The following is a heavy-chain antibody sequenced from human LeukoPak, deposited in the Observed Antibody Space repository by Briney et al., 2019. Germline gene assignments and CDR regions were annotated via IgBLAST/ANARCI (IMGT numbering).Heavy chain of an antibody. Sequence: ASVKVSCKASGYTFTSYDINWVRQATGQGLEWMGWMNPNSGNTGYAQKFQGRVTMTRTTSISTAYMELSSLRSEDTAVYCCARSLLYYYDSSGYRDYWGQGTLVTVSS. J-gene: IGHJ4*02. D-gene: IGHD3-22*01. CDR2: MNPNSGNT. CDR1: GYTFTSYD. V-gene: IGHV1-8*01. CDR3: ARSLLYYYDSSGYRDY.